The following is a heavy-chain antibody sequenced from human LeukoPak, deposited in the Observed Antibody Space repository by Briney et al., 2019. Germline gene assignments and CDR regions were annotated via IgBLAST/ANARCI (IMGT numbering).Heavy chain of an antibody. CDR1: GFTFSSYS. D-gene: IGHD1-26*01. J-gene: IGHJ4*02. Sequence: GGSLRLSCAASGFTFSSYSMNWVRQAPGKGLEWVSSISSSSSYIYYADSVKGRFTISRDNAKNSLYLQMNSLRAEDTAVYYFAATTLGLSRPTFDYWGQGTLVTVSS. CDR2: ISSSSSYI. V-gene: IGHV3-21*01. CDR3: AATTLGLSRPTFDY.